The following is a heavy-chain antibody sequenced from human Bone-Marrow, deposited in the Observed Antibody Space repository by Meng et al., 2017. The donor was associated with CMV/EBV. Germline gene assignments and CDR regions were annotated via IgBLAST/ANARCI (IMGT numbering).Heavy chain of an antibody. Sequence: ASVKVSCKASGYIFTSYDINWVRQATGQGLEWMGWMNPNSGNTGYAQKFQGRVTMTRNTSISTAYMELSSLRSEDTAVYYCARVKRSVDAFDIWGQGTMVTVSS. CDR3: ARVKRSVDAFDI. CDR2: MNPNSGNT. D-gene: IGHD4-17*01. V-gene: IGHV1-8*01. CDR1: GYIFTSYD. J-gene: IGHJ3*02.